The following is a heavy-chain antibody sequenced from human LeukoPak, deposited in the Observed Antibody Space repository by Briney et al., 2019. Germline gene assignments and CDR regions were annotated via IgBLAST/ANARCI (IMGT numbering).Heavy chain of an antibody. D-gene: IGHD3-22*01. V-gene: IGHV3-30-3*01. CDR3: VKFMRYDSSVYRDY. Sequence: PGRSLRLSCAASGFTFSSFAMQWVRQAPGKGLEWVAFISYDGTNIYYADSVKGRFTVSRDNSKNTLFLQMNSLRREDTAVYYCVKFMRYDSSVYRDYWGQGTLVTVSS. J-gene: IGHJ4*02. CDR1: GFTFSSFA. CDR2: ISYDGTNI.